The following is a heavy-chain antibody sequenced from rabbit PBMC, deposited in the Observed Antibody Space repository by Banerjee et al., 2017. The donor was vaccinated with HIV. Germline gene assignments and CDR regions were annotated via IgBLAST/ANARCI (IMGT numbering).Heavy chain of an antibody. Sequence: QEQLVESGGGLVQPEGSLTLTCTASGSTLSRYYICWVRQAPGKGLEWIACINTSSGNTVYASWAKGRFTISKTSSTTVTLQMTSLTAADTATYFCARGDTGNRHSPFNLWGPGTLVT. CDR3: ARGDTGNRHSPFNL. CDR2: INTSSGNT. CDR1: GSTLSRYY. V-gene: IGHV1S45*01. D-gene: IGHD7-1*01. J-gene: IGHJ4*01.